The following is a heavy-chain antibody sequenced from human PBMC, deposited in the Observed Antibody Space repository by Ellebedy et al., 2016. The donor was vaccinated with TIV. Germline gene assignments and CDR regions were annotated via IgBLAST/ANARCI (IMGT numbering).Heavy chain of an antibody. J-gene: IGHJ3*02. D-gene: IGHD3-3*01. CDR3: ARAQFGYTIFGVLTPEGDVFDI. CDR2: ISYDGSNK. V-gene: IGHV3-30-3*01. CDR1: GFTFSSYA. Sequence: PGGSLRLSCAASGFTFSSYAMHWVRQAPGKGLEWVAVISYDGSNKYYADSVKGRFTISRDNAKNPLYLQMNSLRAEDTAVYYCARAQFGYTIFGVLTPEGDVFDIWGQGTMVTVSS.